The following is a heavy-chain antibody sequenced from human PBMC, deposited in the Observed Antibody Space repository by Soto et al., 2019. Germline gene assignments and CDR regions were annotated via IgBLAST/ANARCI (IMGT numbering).Heavy chain of an antibody. Sequence: EVQLLESGGGLVQPGGSLRLSCAASGFTFSSYAMSWVRQAPGKGLEWVSAIGGRGDSTYYADSVKGRFTISRDNSRDTLYLQMNSRRAEDTAVYYCAKDLIHGYNSGRPFDYWGQGTLVTVSS. CDR1: GFTFSSYA. CDR3: AKDLIHGYNSGRPFDY. J-gene: IGHJ4*02. V-gene: IGHV3-23*01. D-gene: IGHD6-19*01. CDR2: IGGRGDST.